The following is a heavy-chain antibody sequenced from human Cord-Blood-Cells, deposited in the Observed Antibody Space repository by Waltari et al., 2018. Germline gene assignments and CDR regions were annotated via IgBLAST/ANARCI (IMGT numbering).Heavy chain of an antibody. V-gene: IGHV4-34*01. J-gene: IGHJ1*01. CDR2: INQSGST. CDR1: GGSFSGYY. CDR3: ASITHYYDSSGYYEYFQH. D-gene: IGHD3-22*01. Sequence: QVQLQQWGAGLLKPSETLSLTCAVYGGSFSGYYWSWIRQPPGKGLEGIGEINQSGSTNYNPSLRSRVTISVDTSKNQVSLQLSSVTAADTAVYYCASITHYYDSSGYYEYFQHWGQGTLVTVSS.